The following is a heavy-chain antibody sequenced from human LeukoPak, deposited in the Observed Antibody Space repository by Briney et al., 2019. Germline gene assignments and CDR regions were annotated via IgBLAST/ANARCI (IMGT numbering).Heavy chain of an antibody. CDR2: ISGYKGNT. CDR3: ARDRSPDFWSGDYRDAFDI. Sequence: ASVKVSCKASGYTFPSYGISWVRQAPGQGLEWMGWISGYKGNTNYVQKFQGRVTMTTDTSTSRAYMELRSLRSDDTAVYYCARDRSPDFWSGDYRDAFDIWGQGTKVIVSS. D-gene: IGHD3-3*01. J-gene: IGHJ3*02. V-gene: IGHV1-18*01. CDR1: GYTFPSYG.